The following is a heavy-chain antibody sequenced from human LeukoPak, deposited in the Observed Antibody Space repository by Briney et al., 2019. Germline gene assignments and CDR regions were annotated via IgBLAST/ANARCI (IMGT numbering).Heavy chain of an antibody. V-gene: IGHV4-61*02. J-gene: IGHJ5*02. CDR1: GGSISSGSYH. D-gene: IGHD1-26*01. CDR3: ARDSPGALNWFDP. Sequence: SQTLSLTCTVSGGSISSGSYHWSWIRQPAGKGLEWIGRIYTSGSTNYNPSLKRRVTISVDTSKNQFSLKLSSVTAADTAVYYCARDSPGALNWFDPWGQGTLVTVSS. CDR2: IYTSGST.